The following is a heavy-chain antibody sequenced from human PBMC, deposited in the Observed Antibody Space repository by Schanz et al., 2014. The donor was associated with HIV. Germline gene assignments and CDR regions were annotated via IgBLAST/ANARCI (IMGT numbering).Heavy chain of an antibody. V-gene: IGHV3-33*06. CDR1: GFNFSSYG. J-gene: IGHJ6*02. D-gene: IGHD6-6*01. CDR2: IWYDGSNT. Sequence: QVQLVESGGGVVQPGRSLRLSCAASGFNFSSYGMHWVRQAPGKGLEWVACIWYDGSNTHYADSVKGRLTISRDDSKNTVYLQMNSLRAEDTAVYFCANTEFPYSSSSDYYYGMDVWGQGTTVTVSS. CDR3: ANTEFPYSSSSDYYYGMDV.